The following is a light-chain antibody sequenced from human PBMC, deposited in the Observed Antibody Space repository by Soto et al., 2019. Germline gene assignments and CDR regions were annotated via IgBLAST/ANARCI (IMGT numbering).Light chain of an antibody. CDR2: GTS. Sequence: ENVLTQSPGTLSLSPGERAALSCRASQSLSSRYVAWYRQKPGQATRLLIYGTSSRATGIPDRFSGSGSGTDFTLTISRLEPEDFAVYYCQQYHSSPRTFGQGTKVDIK. CDR3: QQYHSSPRT. J-gene: IGKJ1*01. CDR1: QSLSSRY. V-gene: IGKV3-20*01.